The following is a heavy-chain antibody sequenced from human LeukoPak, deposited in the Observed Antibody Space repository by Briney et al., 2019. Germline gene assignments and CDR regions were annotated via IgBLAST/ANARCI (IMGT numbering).Heavy chain of an antibody. J-gene: IGHJ4*02. CDR2: ISGSGGST. V-gene: IGHV3-23*01. CDR1: GFTFSSYA. Sequence: GGSLRLPCAASGFTFSSYAMSWVRQAPGKGLEWVSAISGSGGSTYYADSVRGKFTISRDNSKNTLYLQMNSLRAEDTAVYYCASILRSSSGYYFDYWGQGTLVTVSS. CDR3: ASILRSSSGYYFDY. D-gene: IGHD3-10*01.